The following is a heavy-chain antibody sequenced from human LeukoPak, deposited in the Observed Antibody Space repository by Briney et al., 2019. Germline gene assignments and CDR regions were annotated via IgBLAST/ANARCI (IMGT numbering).Heavy chain of an antibody. Sequence: GESLKISCKGSGYSFTSYWTSWVRQMTGKGLEWMGRVDPSDSYTNYSPSFQGHVTISADKSISTAYLQWSSLKASDTAMYYCARDSQIAVAANYWGQGTLVTVSS. CDR1: GYSFTSYW. V-gene: IGHV5-10-1*01. CDR2: VDPSDSYT. CDR3: ARDSQIAVAANY. J-gene: IGHJ4*02. D-gene: IGHD6-19*01.